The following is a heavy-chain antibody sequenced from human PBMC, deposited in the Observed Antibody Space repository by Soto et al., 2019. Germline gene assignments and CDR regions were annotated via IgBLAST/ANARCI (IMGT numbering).Heavy chain of an antibody. V-gene: IGHV3-30*03. CDR3: ARDYTGMVNDYNDFYGMDV. J-gene: IGHJ6*02. CDR1: GFTFSSFG. D-gene: IGHD5-18*01. Sequence: VQLVESGGGMVQPGRSLRLSCAASGFTFSSFGMHWVRQAPGKGLEWVAVLSYDGSNKHYADSVRGRFTVSRDISKNTLHLQMDSLRAEDTAVYYCARDYTGMVNDYNDFYGMDVWGQGTTVTVSS. CDR2: LSYDGSNK.